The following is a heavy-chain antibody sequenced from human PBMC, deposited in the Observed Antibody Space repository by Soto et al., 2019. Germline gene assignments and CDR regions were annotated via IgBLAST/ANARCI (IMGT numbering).Heavy chain of an antibody. CDR1: CASIRSTDYY. J-gene: IGHJ5*02. Sequence: SETLSLTCTVSCASIRSTDYYWSWIRQAPGKGLEWIGYVYYTGSTYYNPSLMSRLTISVDTSKNQFSLKLTSVTAAETAVYYCVRTAREGAVAPHWFDRWGQGTQVTVSS. D-gene: IGHD2-21*02. CDR3: VRTAREGAVAPHWFDR. V-gene: IGHV4-30-4*01. CDR2: VYYTGST.